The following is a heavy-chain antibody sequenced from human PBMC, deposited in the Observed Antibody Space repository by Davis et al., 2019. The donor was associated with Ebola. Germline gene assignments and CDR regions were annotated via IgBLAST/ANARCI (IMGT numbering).Heavy chain of an antibody. CDR1: GFTVSSNY. Sequence: GGSLRLSCAASGFTVSSNYMSWVRQAPGKGLEWVSVIYSGGSTYYADSVKGRFTISRDNAKNSLYLQMNSRRAEDTAVYYCARDRLTRFDYWGQGTLVTVSS. CDR3: ARDRLTRFDY. D-gene: IGHD3-16*01. V-gene: IGHV3-53*01. CDR2: IYSGGST. J-gene: IGHJ4*02.